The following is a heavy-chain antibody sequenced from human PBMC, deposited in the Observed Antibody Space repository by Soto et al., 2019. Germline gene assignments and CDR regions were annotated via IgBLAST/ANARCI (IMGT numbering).Heavy chain of an antibody. CDR3: ARRGVSGTNQYVSLHMDV. J-gene: IGHJ6*02. CDR1: GYTSTNDL. Sequence: GEVLKTLWKGSGYTSTNDLTGWGRRMPGKGLEWMGIIYPGDSDTKYSPSFQGQVTFSADKSISTAYLQGSSLKASDSAMYYCARRGVSGTNQYVSLHMDVCGQGTTVTVSS. CDR2: IYPGDSDT. V-gene: IGHV5-51*01. D-gene: IGHD2-8*01.